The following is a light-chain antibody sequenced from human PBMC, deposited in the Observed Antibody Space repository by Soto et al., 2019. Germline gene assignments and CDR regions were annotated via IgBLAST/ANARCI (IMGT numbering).Light chain of an antibody. J-gene: IGKJ1*01. Sequence: DIQMTQSPSTLSASVGDSVTITCRASKSISVWLAWYQQKAGKAPNLLIYKASRLESGVPSRFSGSGSETEVTLNISGLQPGDSATYYCQQYNSYSTPFGQGTKVEVK. CDR1: KSISVW. V-gene: IGKV1-5*03. CDR2: KAS. CDR3: QQYNSYSTP.